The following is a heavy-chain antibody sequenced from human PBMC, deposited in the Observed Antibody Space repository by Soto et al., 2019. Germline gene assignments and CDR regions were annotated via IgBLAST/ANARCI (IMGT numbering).Heavy chain of an antibody. CDR1: GFSLSTYGMG. D-gene: IGHD2-21*01. Sequence: QITLKESGPTLVKPTQTLTLTCTFSGFSLSTYGMGMGWIRQPPGKAPEWLSVIYWDDDKRYSPSLKSRLTIPKDTSKSQVVLTMTDVDPVDPAPYYCAHVFRRGINHYFDYWGQGSLVTVSS. CDR3: AHVFRRGINHYFDY. V-gene: IGHV2-5*02. J-gene: IGHJ4*02. CDR2: IYWDDDK.